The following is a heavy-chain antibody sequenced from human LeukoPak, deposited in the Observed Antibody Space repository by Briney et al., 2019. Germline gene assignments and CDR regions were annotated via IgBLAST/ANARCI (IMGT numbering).Heavy chain of an antibody. D-gene: IGHD5-24*01. J-gene: IGHJ3*02. V-gene: IGHV3-33*06. CDR3: AKTRDDAFDI. CDR2: IWYDGSNK. Sequence: GGSLRLSRAASGFTFSTYNLHGVRETPDKGLERVAVIWYDGSNKYYADSVKGRFTISRDNTKNTLYLQMNSLRAEDTAVYYCAKTRDDAFDIWGQGTMVTVSS. CDR1: GFTFSTYN.